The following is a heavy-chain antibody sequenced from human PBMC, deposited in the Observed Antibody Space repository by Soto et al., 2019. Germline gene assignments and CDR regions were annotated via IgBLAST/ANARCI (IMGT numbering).Heavy chain of an antibody. D-gene: IGHD1-1*01. J-gene: IGHJ6*02. Sequence: QVQLVQSGAEVKKPGASVKVSCKASGYTFTGYYMHWVRQAPGQGLEWMGWINPNSGGTNYAQKFQGRVTITRDTSISTAYLELSRLRSDDTAVYYCARDTTGTYYYYYGMDVWGQGTTVTVSS. CDR2: INPNSGGT. CDR3: ARDTTGTYYYYYGMDV. CDR1: GYTFTGYY. V-gene: IGHV1-2*02.